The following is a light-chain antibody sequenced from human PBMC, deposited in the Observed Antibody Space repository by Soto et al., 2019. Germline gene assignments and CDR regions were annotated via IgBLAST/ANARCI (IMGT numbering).Light chain of an antibody. J-gene: IGKJ3*01. V-gene: IGKV3-20*01. CDR2: GAS. CDR3: QHFGSSPGFT. Sequence: EIVLTQSPGTLSLSPGERATLSCRASQSINSRYLAWYQQKPGQAPRLLIYGASSRATGIPDRFSGGGSGTDFTLTISRLEPEDFAVYYCQHFGSSPGFTFGPGTKVDIK. CDR1: QSINSRY.